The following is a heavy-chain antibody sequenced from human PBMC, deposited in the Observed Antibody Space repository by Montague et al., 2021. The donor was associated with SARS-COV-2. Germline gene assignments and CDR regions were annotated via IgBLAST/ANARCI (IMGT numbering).Heavy chain of an antibody. D-gene: IGHD2/OR15-2a*01. J-gene: IGHJ4*02. V-gene: IGHV4-61*02. Sequence: SETLSLTCTVSGDSITSDVSYWSWIRQPAGKGLEWIGRIYTTGSTNYNPSLKSRLTISLDTSKNQFSLKLSSVTAADTAVYYCARDDFRWDFDCWGQGTLATVSS. CDR3: ARDDFRWDFDC. CDR2: IYTTGST. CDR1: GDSITSDVSY.